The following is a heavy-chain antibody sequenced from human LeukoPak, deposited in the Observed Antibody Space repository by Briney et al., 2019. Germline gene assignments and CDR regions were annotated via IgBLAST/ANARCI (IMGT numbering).Heavy chain of an antibody. D-gene: IGHD6-19*01. CDR3: ARLTSAVAGSPNP. J-gene: IGHJ5*02. CDR2: IYYSGST. CDR1: GGSISSSSYY. Sequence: PSEXLSLTCTVSGGSISSSSYYWGWVRQPPGKGLEWIGSIYYSGSTYYNPSLKSRVTISVDTSKNQFSLKLSSVTAADTAVYYCARLTSAVAGSPNPWGQGTLVTVSS. V-gene: IGHV4-39*01.